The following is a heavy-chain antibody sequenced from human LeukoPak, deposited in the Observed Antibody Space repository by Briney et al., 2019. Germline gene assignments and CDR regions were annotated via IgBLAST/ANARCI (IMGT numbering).Heavy chain of an antibody. Sequence: ASVKVSCKASGYTFTGYYMHWVRQAPGQGLEWMGWINPNSGGTNYAQKFQGRVTMTRDTSISTAYMELSRLRSDDTAVYYCVSLGRYYGSGSYYNPFLFDWGQGTLVTVSS. CDR2: INPNSGGT. CDR1: GYTFTGYY. D-gene: IGHD3-10*01. V-gene: IGHV1-2*02. CDR3: VSLGRYYGSGSYYNPFLFD. J-gene: IGHJ4*02.